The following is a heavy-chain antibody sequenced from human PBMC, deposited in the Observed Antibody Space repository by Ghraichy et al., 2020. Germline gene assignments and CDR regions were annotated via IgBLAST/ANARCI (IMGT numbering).Heavy chain of an antibody. V-gene: IGHV3-15*01. D-gene: IGHD2-21*02. CDR2: IKSKTDGGTT. Sequence: GGSLRLSCAASGFTFSNAWMSWVRQAPGKGLEWVGRIKSKTDGGTTDYAAPVKGRFTISRDDSKNTLYLQMNSLKTEDTAVYYCTTGGDLGSGGDSNAFDIWGQGTMVTVSS. J-gene: IGHJ3*02. CDR3: TTGGDLGSGGDSNAFDI. CDR1: GFTFSNAW.